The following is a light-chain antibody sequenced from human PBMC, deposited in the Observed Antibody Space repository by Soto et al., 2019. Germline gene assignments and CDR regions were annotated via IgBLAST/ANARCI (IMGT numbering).Light chain of an antibody. Sequence: QPVLTQPPSASGTPGQRVSISCSGYSSSIGTNFVYWYQQLPGTAPKVLIHSNNQRPSGVPDRFSGSKSGTSASLAISGLRSEDEADYYCAAWDDNLSTYVFGSGTKLTV. CDR2: SNN. J-gene: IGLJ1*01. CDR1: SSSIGTNF. V-gene: IGLV1-47*02. CDR3: AAWDDNLSTYV.